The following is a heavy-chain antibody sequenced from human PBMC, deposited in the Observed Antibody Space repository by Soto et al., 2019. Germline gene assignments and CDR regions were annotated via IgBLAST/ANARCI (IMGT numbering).Heavy chain of an antibody. CDR3: TRVGSSRETFESNWFDP. V-gene: IGHV3-49*03. CDR2: IRSKAYGGTT. J-gene: IGHJ5*02. CDR1: GFTFGDYA. D-gene: IGHD6-13*01. Sequence: GGSLRLSCTASGFTFGDYAMSWFRQAPGKGLEWVGFIRSKAYGGTTEYAASVKGRFTISRDDSKSIAYLQMNSLKTEDTAVYYCTRVGSSRETFESNWFDPWGQGTLVTVSS.